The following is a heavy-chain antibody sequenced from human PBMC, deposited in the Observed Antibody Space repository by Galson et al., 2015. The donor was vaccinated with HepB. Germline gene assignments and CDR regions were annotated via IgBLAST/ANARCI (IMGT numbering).Heavy chain of an antibody. D-gene: IGHD3-9*01. Sequence: CAISGDSVSSNTAGWNWIRQSPLRGLEWLGRTYYRSKWYNDYAVTAKSRMTINPDTSKNQFSLQLKSVTPEDTAVYYCARDQSYHDILTGSYSAPYDSWGQGTLVTVSS. V-gene: IGHV6-1*01. CDR3: ARDQSYHDILTGSYSAPYDS. CDR2: TYYRSKWYN. CDR1: GDSVSSNTAG. J-gene: IGHJ4*02.